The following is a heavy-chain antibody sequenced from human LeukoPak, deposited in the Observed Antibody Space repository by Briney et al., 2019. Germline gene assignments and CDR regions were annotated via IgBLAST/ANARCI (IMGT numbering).Heavy chain of an antibody. CDR2: IYPGDSDT. CDR1: GYSFTSYW. CDR3: ARRGSFRYCSGGSCPFNWFDP. V-gene: IGHV5-51*01. J-gene: IGHJ5*02. D-gene: IGHD2-15*01. Sequence: GESLKISCKGSGYSFTSYWIGWVRQMPGKGLEWMGIIYPGDSDTRYIPSFQGQVTISADKSISTAYLQWSSLKASDTAMYYCARRGSFRYCSGGSCPFNWFDPWGQGTLVTVSS.